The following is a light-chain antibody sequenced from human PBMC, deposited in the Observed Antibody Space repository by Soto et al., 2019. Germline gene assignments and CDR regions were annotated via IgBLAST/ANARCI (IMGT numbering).Light chain of an antibody. Sequence: EIVLTQSPGTLSLSPGERATLSCRASHTISSSYLAWYQQKPGQAPRLLIYDASSRPTDIPARFSGSGSGTDFTLTISSLEPEDFALYYYQQRSNWPITFGQGTRLEIK. CDR3: QQRSNWPIT. J-gene: IGKJ5*01. CDR2: DAS. V-gene: IGKV3D-20*02. CDR1: HTISSSY.